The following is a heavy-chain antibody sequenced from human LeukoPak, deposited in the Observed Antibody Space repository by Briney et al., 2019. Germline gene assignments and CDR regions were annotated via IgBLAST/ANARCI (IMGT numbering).Heavy chain of an antibody. CDR1: GSTFSNAW. D-gene: IGHD4-17*01. Sequence: GGSLRLSCAASGSTFSNAWMSWVRQAPGKGLEWVGRIKSKTNGGTTDYAAPVKGRFIISRDDSKNTLYLQMNSLKTEDTAVYYCTPDDYGDTSWGQGTLVTVSS. V-gene: IGHV3-15*01. CDR2: IKSKTNGGTT. J-gene: IGHJ5*02. CDR3: TPDDYGDTS.